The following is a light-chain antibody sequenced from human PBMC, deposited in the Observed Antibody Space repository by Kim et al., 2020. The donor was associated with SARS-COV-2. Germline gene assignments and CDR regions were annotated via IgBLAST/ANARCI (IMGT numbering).Light chain of an antibody. V-gene: IGKV3-15*01. CDR2: GES. Sequence: VSPGERATLSCRASQGVHNNLAWYQQKPGQAPRLLIYGESTRATGIPARFSGSGSGTDFELTISSLQSEDIAVYYCQQYNNWPLTFGGGTKVDIK. CDR3: QQYNNWPLT. CDR1: QGVHNN. J-gene: IGKJ4*01.